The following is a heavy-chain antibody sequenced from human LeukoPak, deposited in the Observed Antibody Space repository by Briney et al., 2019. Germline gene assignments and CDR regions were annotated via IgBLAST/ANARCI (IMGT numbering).Heavy chain of an antibody. CDR2: IYTSGST. V-gene: IGHV4-61*02. J-gene: IGHJ4*02. CDR3: AARYSSGWYRDY. D-gene: IGHD6-19*01. CDR1: GGSISSGSYY. Sequence: SETLSLTCTVSGGSISSGSYYWSWIRQPAGKGLEWIGRIYTSGSTNYNPSLKSRVTISVDTSKNQFSLKPSSVTAADTAVYYCAARYSSGWYRDYWGQGTLVTVSS.